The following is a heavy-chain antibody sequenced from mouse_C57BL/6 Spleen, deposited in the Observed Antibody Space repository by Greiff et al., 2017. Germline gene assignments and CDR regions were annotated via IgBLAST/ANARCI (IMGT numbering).Heavy chain of an antibody. CDR1: GYTFTSYW. V-gene: IGHV1-52*01. J-gene: IGHJ2*01. CDR3: ARTGTRDYFDY. CDR2: IDPSDSET. D-gene: IGHD4-1*01. Sequence: VQLKEPGAELVRPGSSVKLSCKASGYTFTSYWMHWVKQRPIQGLEWIGNIDPSDSETHYNQKFKDKATLTVDKSSSTAYMQLSSLTSEDSAVYYCARTGTRDYFDYWGQGTTLTVSS.